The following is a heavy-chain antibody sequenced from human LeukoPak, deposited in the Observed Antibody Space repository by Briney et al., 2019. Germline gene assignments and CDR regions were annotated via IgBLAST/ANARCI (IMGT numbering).Heavy chain of an antibody. D-gene: IGHD7-27*01. Sequence: PGGSLRLSCAAPGFTFTDYYMSWIRQAPGKGLEWVSFIGTRDSTKYYADSVKGRFTVSRDNAENSLYLQMNSLTAEDTAVYYFARATNWGFPLHMDVWGKGNTVTVSS. V-gene: IGHV3-11*01. CDR1: GFTFTDYY. CDR3: ARATNWGFPLHMDV. CDR2: IGTRDSTK. J-gene: IGHJ6*03.